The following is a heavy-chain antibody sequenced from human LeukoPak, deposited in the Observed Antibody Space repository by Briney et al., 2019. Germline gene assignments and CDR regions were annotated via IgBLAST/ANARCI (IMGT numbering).Heavy chain of an antibody. CDR1: GYTFTSYG. J-gene: IGHJ6*03. D-gene: IGHD3-3*01. V-gene: IGHV1-18*01. CDR3: ARDGSDDFWSGYTLNYYYYYMDV. Sequence: ASVKVSCKASGYTFTSYGISWVRQAPGQGLEWMGWISAYNGNTNYAQKLQGRVTMTTDTSTGTAYMELRSLRSDDAAVYYCARDGSDDFWSGYTLNYYYYYMDVWGKGTTVTVSS. CDR2: ISAYNGNT.